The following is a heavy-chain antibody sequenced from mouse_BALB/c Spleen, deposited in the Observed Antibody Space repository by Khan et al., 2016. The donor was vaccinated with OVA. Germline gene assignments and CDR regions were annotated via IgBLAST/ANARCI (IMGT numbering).Heavy chain of an antibody. CDR3: ARISSYWYSDV. CDR2: INTYTGEP. J-gene: IGHJ1*01. CDR1: GYTFTNYG. D-gene: IGHD6-2*01. Sequence: QVQLKQSGPELKKPGETVKISCKASGYTFTNYGMNWVKQAPGKGLKWMGWINTYTGEPTYADDFKGRFVFSLDTSASTAYLQISNLKNEDMTVYFCARISSYWYSDVWGAGTTVTVSA. V-gene: IGHV9-1*02.